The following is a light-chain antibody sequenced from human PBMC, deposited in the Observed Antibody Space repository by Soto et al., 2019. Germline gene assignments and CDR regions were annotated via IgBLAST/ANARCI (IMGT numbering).Light chain of an antibody. CDR2: ATS. V-gene: IGKV3-20*01. Sequence: EIVLTQSPGTLSLSPGERATLSCRASQSVGSSYLAWYQQKPGQAPRLLMYATSSRATGIPDRFSGSGSGTDFTLTISRLEPEDLAIYYCHQFDSSLTFGQGTRVEIK. J-gene: IGKJ1*01. CDR1: QSVGSSY. CDR3: HQFDSSLT.